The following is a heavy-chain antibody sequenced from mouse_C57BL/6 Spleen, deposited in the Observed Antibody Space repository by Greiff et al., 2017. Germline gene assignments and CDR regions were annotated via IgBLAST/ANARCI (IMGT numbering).Heavy chain of an antibody. D-gene: IGHD3-2*02. CDR3: TEDSSGYRFAY. CDR2: IDPETGGT. Sequence: QVQLQQSGAELVRPGASVTLSCKASGYTFTDYEMHWVKQTPVHGLEWIGAIDPETGGTAYNQKFKGKAILTADKSSSTAYMELRSLTSEDSAVYYCTEDSSGYRFAYWGQGTLVTVSA. V-gene: IGHV1-15*01. CDR1: GYTFTDYE. J-gene: IGHJ3*01.